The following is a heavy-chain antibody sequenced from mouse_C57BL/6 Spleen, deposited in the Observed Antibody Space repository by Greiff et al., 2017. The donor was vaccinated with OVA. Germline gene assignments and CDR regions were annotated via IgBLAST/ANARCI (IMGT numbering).Heavy chain of an antibody. CDR2: ISSGSSTI. CDR1: GFTFSDYG. CDR3: ARILSYGSSSGFAY. V-gene: IGHV5-17*01. D-gene: IGHD1-1*01. J-gene: IGHJ3*01. Sequence: DVHLVESGGGLVKPGGSLKLSCAASGFTFSDYGMHWVRQAPEKGLEWVAYISSGSSTIYYADTVKGQFTISRDNAKNTLFLQSTSLRSEDTAMYYCARILSYGSSSGFAYWGQGTLVTVSA.